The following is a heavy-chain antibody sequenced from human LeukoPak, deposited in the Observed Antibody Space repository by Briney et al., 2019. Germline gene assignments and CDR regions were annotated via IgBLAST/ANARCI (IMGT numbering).Heavy chain of an antibody. CDR3: ARDYGGCSSTSCYSFDP. CDR2: IPYDGSNK. J-gene: IGHJ5*02. Sequence: GGSLRLSCAASGFTFSSYAMHWVRQAPGKGLEWVAVIPYDGSNKYYADSVKGRFTISRDNSKNTLYLQMNSLRAEDTAVYYCARDYGGCSSTSCYSFDPWGQGTLVTVSS. V-gene: IGHV3-30-3*01. CDR1: GFTFSSYA. D-gene: IGHD2-2*01.